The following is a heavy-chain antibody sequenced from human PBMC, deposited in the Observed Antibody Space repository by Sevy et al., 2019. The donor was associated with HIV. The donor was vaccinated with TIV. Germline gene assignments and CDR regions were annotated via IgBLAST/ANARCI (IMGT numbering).Heavy chain of an antibody. CDR3: AREDIRVAGIGYYFHS. V-gene: IGHV3-33*01. J-gene: IGHJ4*02. D-gene: IGHD6-19*01. CDR1: GFSISGYG. CDR2: IWYDGTNK. Sequence: GGSLRLSCAASGFSISGYGMHWVRQAPGKGLEWVAVIWYDGTNKEYADSVKGRFTITRDNDKNTLYLQMNSLRAEDTAVYYCAREDIRVAGIGYYFHSWGQGTLVTVSS.